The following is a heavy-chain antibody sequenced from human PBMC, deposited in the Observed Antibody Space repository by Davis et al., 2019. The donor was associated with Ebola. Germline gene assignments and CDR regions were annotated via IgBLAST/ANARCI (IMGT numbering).Heavy chain of an antibody. Sequence: GGSLRLSCAASGFTFSSYSMNWVRQAPGKGLEWVSSISSSSSYIYYADSVKGRFTISRDNAKNSLYLQMNSLRAEDTAVYYCARETPGIAEDAFDIWGQGTMVTVSS. CDR1: GFTFSSYS. CDR2: ISSSSSYI. D-gene: IGHD6-13*01. J-gene: IGHJ3*02. CDR3: ARETPGIAEDAFDI. V-gene: IGHV3-21*01.